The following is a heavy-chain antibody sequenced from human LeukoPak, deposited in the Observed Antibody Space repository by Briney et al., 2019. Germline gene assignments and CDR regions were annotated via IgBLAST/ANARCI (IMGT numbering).Heavy chain of an antibody. J-gene: IGHJ3*02. CDR3: ARGGGYDAFDI. D-gene: IGHD3-16*01. CDR1: DYSISSGYY. CDR2: IYTSGST. Sequence: SETLSLTCTVSDYSISSGYYWGWIRQPAGKGLEWIGRIYTSGSTNYNPSLKSRVTMSVDTSKNQFSLKLSSVTAADTVVYYCARGGGYDAFDIWGQGTMVTVSS. V-gene: IGHV4-4*07.